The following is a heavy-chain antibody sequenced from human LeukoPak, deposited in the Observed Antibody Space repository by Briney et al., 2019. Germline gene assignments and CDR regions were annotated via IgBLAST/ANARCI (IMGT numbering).Heavy chain of an antibody. Sequence: ASVKVSCKASGYTFTSYAMHWVRQAPGQRLEWMGWINAGNGNTKYSQKFQGRVTITRDTSASTAYMELSSLRSEDTAVYYCARGMLDGVPVLLWFGDFDDAFDIWGQGTMVTVSS. CDR3: ARGMLDGVPVLLWFGDFDDAFDI. D-gene: IGHD3-10*01. J-gene: IGHJ3*02. V-gene: IGHV1-3*01. CDR2: INAGNGNT. CDR1: GYTFTSYA.